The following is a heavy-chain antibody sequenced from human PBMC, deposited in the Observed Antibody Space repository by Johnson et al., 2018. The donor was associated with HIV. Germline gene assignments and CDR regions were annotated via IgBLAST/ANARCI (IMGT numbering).Heavy chain of an antibody. CDR3: VRESGQAFDV. J-gene: IGHJ3*01. CDR2: ISSSGSTI. V-gene: IGHV3-11*01. CDR1: GFSFSDYY. D-gene: IGHD6-25*01. Sequence: QVQLVESGGGLIQPGGSLRLSCAASGFSFSDYYMSWIRQAPGKGLEWVSYISSSGSTIYYADSVKGRFSISRDNAKNSRYLQMNTLRVEDTAFYYCVRESGQAFDVWGQGTMVTVSS.